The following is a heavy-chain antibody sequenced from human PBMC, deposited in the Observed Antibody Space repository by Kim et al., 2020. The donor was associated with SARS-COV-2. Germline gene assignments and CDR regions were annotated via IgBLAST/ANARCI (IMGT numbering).Heavy chain of an antibody. D-gene: IGHD7-27*01. CDR1: GGSFSGYY. J-gene: IGHJ4*02. Sequence: SETLSLTCAVYGGSFSGYYWSWIRQPPGKGLEWIGEINHSGSTNYNPSLKSRVTISVDTSKNQFSLKLSSVTAADTAVYYCARDGLGLPPYYFDYWGQGTLVPVSS. CDR3: ARDGLGLPPYYFDY. CDR2: INHSGST. V-gene: IGHV4-34*01.